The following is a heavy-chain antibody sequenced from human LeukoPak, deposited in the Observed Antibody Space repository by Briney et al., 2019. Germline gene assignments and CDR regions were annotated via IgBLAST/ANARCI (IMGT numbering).Heavy chain of an antibody. Sequence: GGSLRLSCAASGFIFSDYYMSWIRQAPGKGLEWVSYISSGSTTIYYADSVKGRFTISRDNAKNSLYLQMNSLRAEDTAVYYCAREVYYYDSSGFYYSGGFGYWGQGTLLTVSS. J-gene: IGHJ4*02. V-gene: IGHV3-11*04. CDR3: AREVYYYDSSGFYYSGGFGY. CDR2: ISSGSTTI. CDR1: GFIFSDYY. D-gene: IGHD3-22*01.